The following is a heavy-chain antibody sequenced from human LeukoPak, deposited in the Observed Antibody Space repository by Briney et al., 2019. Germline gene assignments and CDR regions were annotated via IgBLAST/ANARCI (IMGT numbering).Heavy chain of an antibody. Sequence: GGSLRLSCAASGFTFSSYGMHWVRQAPGKGLEWVAFIRSDGGNKYYTDSVKGRFTISRDNSKKTLYLQMNSLRAEDTAVYYCAKRALDDYGDHYFDYWGQGTLVIVSS. CDR1: GFTFSSYG. J-gene: IGHJ4*01. V-gene: IGHV3-30*02. D-gene: IGHD4-17*01. CDR2: IRSDGGNK. CDR3: AKRALDDYGDHYFDY.